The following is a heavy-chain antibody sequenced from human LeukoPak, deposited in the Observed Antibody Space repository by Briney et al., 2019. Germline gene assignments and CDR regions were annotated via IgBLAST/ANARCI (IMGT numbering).Heavy chain of an antibody. D-gene: IGHD6-19*01. V-gene: IGHV1-2*02. CDR1: GYTFTGYY. J-gene: IGHJ4*02. CDR2: INPNSGGT. Sequence: ASVEVSCKASGYTFTGYYMHWVRQAPGQGLEWMGWINPNSGGTNYAQKFQGRVTMTRDTSISTAYMELSRPRSDDTAVYYCARVILLASIAVAGIDYWGQGTLVTVSS. CDR3: ARVILLASIAVAGIDY.